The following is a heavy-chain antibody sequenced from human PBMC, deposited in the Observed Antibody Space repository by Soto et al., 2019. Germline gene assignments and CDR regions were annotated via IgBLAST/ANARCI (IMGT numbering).Heavy chain of an antibody. CDR2: IKFDGIEK. V-gene: IGHV3-7*03. CDR3: VKDGGYCSSSTSYATRNQYFDS. J-gene: IGHJ4*02. Sequence: PGGSLRLSCEASGFTFSDYWISWVRQAPGKGPEWVANIKFDGIEKQYVDSVRGRFTISRDNSRSSLSLQMNSLRAGDTAVYYCVKDGGYCSSSTSYATRNQYFDSSGQGTLVPVCS. CDR1: GFTFSDYW. D-gene: IGHD2-2*01.